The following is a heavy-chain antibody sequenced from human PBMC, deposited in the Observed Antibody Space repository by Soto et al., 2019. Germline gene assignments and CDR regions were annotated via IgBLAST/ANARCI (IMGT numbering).Heavy chain of an antibody. J-gene: IGHJ6*03. CDR2: ISSSSSYI. V-gene: IGHV3-21*01. D-gene: IGHD3-3*01. CDR1: GFTFSSYS. Sequence: EVQLVESGGGLVKHGGSLRLSCAASGFTFSSYSMNWVRQAPGKGLEWVSSISSSSSYIYYADSVKGRFTISRDNAKNSLYLQMNSLRAEDTAVYYCARGMITIFGVENYYYYYMDVWGKGTTVTVSS. CDR3: ARGMITIFGVENYYYYYMDV.